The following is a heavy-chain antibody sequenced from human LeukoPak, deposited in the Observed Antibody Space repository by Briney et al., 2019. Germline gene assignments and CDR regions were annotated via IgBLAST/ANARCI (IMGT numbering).Heavy chain of an antibody. CDR3: AKDLWWFGEFPNAFYF. CDR2: IRPGGVKT. J-gene: IGHJ3*01. D-gene: IGHD3-10*01. Sequence: GGSLRLSCAASGFTFSSYEMNWVRQTPGRGLEWVSSIRPGGVKTYYADSVKGRFTISRDNSKNTLYLQMNSLRAEDTAIYYCAKDLWWFGEFPNAFYFWVQGTMVTGSS. V-gene: IGHV3-23*01. CDR1: GFTFSSYE.